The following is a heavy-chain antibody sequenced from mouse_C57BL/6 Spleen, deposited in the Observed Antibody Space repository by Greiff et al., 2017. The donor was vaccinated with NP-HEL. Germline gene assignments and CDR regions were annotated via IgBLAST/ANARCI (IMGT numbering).Heavy chain of an antibody. CDR3: ARDGGVYYGNFVGYFDV. J-gene: IGHJ1*03. D-gene: IGHD2-1*01. V-gene: IGHV1-19*01. Sequence: EVQLQQSGPVLVKPGASVKMSCKASGYTFTDYYMNWVKQSHGKSLEWIGVINPYNGGTSYNQKFKGKATLTVDKSPSTAYMELNSLTSEDSAVYYCARDGGVYYGNFVGYFDVWGTGTTVTVSS. CDR2: INPYNGGT. CDR1: GYTFTDYY.